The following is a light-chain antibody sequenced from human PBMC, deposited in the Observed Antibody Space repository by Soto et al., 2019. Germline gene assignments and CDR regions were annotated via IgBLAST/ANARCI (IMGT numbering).Light chain of an antibody. Sequence: QPVLTQSPSASGTPGQRVTISCSGSSSNIGNSYVYWYQQLPGTAPKLLIYRDYQRPSGVPDRFSGSKSGTSASLAISGLRSEDEGHYYCAAWDDSLPGVVFGGGTKLTVL. CDR2: RDY. CDR1: SSNIGNSY. CDR3: AAWDDSLPGVV. J-gene: IGLJ2*01. V-gene: IGLV1-47*01.